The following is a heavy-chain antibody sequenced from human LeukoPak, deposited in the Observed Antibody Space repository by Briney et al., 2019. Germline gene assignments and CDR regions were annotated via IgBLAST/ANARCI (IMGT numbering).Heavy chain of an antibody. CDR2: ISGSGGST. V-gene: IGHV3-23*01. CDR3: AKSLRVLRFLEWLLYFDY. D-gene: IGHD3-3*01. J-gene: IGHJ4*02. CDR1: GFTFSSYA. Sequence: GASLRLSCAASGFTFSSYAMSWVRQAPGKGLEWVSAISGSGGSTYYADSVKGRFTISRDNSKNTLYLQINSLRAEDTAVYYCAKSLRVLRFLEWLLYFDYWGQGTLVTVSS.